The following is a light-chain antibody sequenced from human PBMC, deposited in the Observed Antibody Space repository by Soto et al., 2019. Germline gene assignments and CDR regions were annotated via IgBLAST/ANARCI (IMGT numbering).Light chain of an antibody. CDR1: QNIVRN. V-gene: IGKV3-15*01. CDR3: QQYKSWPPIT. CDR2: GAS. Sequence: IVMTQSPVTLSASPGERATLSCRASQNIVRNLAWYQQKPGQAPRLLIYGASTRATGIPDRFSGSGSGTEFTLSISSLQSEDFAIYYCQQYKSWPPITFGQGTRLEMK. J-gene: IGKJ5*01.